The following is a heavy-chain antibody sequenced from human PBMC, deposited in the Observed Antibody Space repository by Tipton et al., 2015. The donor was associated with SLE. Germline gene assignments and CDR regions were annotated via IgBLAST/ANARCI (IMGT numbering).Heavy chain of an antibody. J-gene: IGHJ4*02. CDR3: ASGNPVMPL. CDR1: GGSISRGSYN. V-gene: IGHV4-61*10. CDR2: IFYTGST. D-gene: IGHD1-1*01. Sequence: TLSLTRTVSGGSISRGSYNWSWIRQPAGKGLEWIGYIFYTGSTNYNPSLKSRVAMSVDMSKNQFSLKLTSVTAADTAVYYCASGNPVMPLWGQGTLVTVSS.